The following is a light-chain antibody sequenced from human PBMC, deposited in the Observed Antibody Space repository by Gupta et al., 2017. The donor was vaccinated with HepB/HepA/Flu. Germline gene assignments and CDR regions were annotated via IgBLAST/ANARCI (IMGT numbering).Light chain of an antibody. V-gene: IGLV2-14*01. Sequence: QSALTQPASVSGSPGQSITISCTGTSSDVSWYQQHPGKAPKLMIYAVSNRPARVSYRFSGSKSGDTASLTISGLQAEDEADYYCSSFTSTSSLAVFGGGTKLTGL. CDR3: SSFTSTSSLAV. J-gene: IGLJ3*02. CDR2: AVS. CDR1: SSDV.